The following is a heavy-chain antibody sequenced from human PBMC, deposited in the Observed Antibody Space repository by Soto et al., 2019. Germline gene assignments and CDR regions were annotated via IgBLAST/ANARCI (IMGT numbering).Heavy chain of an antibody. Sequence: GGSLRLACAASGFTFSTYWMNWVRQAPGKGLEWVANIKQDGSDMYYVDSVKGRFTISRDNAKNSLFLQMNSLRAEDTAVYYCARPYYGRTTELGYWGQGTLVTVSS. CDR1: GFTFSTYW. CDR3: ARPYYGRTTELGY. V-gene: IGHV3-7*04. J-gene: IGHJ4*02. CDR2: IKQDGSDM. D-gene: IGHD4-17*01.